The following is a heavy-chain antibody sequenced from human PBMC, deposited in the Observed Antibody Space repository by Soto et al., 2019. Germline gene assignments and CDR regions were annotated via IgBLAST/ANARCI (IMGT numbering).Heavy chain of an antibody. CDR2: IKSKPHGGTT. D-gene: IGHD6-25*01. Sequence: EGQLVESGGGLVKPGGSLRLSCAASGFTVSNAWMTWVRQAPGKGLEWVAHIKSKPHGGTTEYAPAVKDRFTISRDDSTNMAYLQMNSLKSDDTAVYYCMTWNTEAAGSELGDCWGRGSLVTVSS. CDR3: MTWNTEAAGSELGDC. J-gene: IGHJ4*02. CDR1: GFTVSNAW. V-gene: IGHV3-15*05.